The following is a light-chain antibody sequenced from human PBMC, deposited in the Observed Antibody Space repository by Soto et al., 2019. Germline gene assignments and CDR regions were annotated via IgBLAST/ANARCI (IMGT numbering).Light chain of an antibody. Sequence: QPVLTQPASVSGSPGQSVTISCAGTSSDIGGYNFVSWYQQHPGKAPKLMIYDVNQRPSGVSHRFSGSKSYNTASLTISGLQSEDEADYYCSSYAIGNIVLFGGGTQLTVL. CDR1: SSDIGGYNF. J-gene: IGLJ2*01. CDR3: SSYAIGNIVL. CDR2: DVN. V-gene: IGLV2-14*03.